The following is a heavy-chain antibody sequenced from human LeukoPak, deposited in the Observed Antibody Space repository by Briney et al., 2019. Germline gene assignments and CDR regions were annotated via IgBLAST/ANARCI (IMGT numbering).Heavy chain of an antibody. CDR1: GFTFSSYG. D-gene: IGHD3-22*01. Sequence: GRSLRLSCAASGFTFSSYGMHWVRQAPGKRLEWVAVIWYDGSNKYYADSVKGRFTISRDNSKNTLYLQMNSLRAEDTAVYYCARDRITMIVGTWFDPWGQGTLVTVSS. CDR2: IWYDGSNK. J-gene: IGHJ5*02. V-gene: IGHV3-33*01. CDR3: ARDRITMIVGTWFDP.